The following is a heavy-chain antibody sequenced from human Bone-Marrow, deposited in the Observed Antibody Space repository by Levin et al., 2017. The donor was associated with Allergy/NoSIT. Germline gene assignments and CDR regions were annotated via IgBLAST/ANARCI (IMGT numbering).Heavy chain of an antibody. Sequence: PSETLSLTCTVSGGSISGYYWSWIRQPAGKGLEWVGRIYTSGTTNYNPSLKSRVTMSIDTSKNQFSLELSSVTAADTAVYYCAGKSRITGTTTFDYWGQGTLVTVSS. D-gene: IGHD1-20*01. CDR3: AGKSRITGTTTFDY. CDR1: GGSISGYY. J-gene: IGHJ4*02. V-gene: IGHV4-4*07. CDR2: IYTSGTT.